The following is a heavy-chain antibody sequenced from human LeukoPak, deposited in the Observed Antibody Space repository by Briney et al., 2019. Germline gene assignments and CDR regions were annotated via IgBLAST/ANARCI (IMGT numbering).Heavy chain of an antibody. CDR2: IYYSGST. CDR1: GGSISSYY. Sequence: PSETLSLTCTVSGGSISSYYWSWIRQHPGKGLEWIGYIYYSGSTYYNPSLKSRVTISVDTSKNQFSLKLSSVTAADTAVYYCARDGDYYDSSGTYYYYGMDVWGQGTTVTVSS. V-gene: IGHV4-59*06. D-gene: IGHD3-22*01. J-gene: IGHJ6*02. CDR3: ARDGDYYDSSGTYYYYGMDV.